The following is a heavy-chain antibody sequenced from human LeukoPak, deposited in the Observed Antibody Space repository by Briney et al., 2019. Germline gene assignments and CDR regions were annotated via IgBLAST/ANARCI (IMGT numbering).Heavy chain of an antibody. D-gene: IGHD2-15*01. CDR2: INGHNGKS. Sequence: ASVKVSCKASGYKFSNYGISWVRQAPGQGLEWMGWINGHNGKSNYSQKFQDRVTMTTDTSTNTAFMEVRRPRYGDTALYYCVRVPELPEYWGQGTLVTVSS. CDR3: VRVPELPEY. CDR1: GYKFSNYG. J-gene: IGHJ4*02. V-gene: IGHV1-18*01.